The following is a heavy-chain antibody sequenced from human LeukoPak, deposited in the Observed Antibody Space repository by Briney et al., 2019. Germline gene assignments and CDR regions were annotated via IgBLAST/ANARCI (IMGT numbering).Heavy chain of an antibody. CDR3: ARLGVVAAHFDY. V-gene: IGHV4-39*01. CDR1: GASISSRSHY. J-gene: IGHJ4*02. CDR2: IYYTGST. D-gene: IGHD2-15*01. Sequence: SETLSLTCTVSGASISSRSHYWGWSRQPPGKGLQLIGNIYYTGSTFYNPSLKSRVTISVDTSKNQFSLKLSSVTAADTAVYYCARLGVVAAHFDYWGQGTLVTVSS.